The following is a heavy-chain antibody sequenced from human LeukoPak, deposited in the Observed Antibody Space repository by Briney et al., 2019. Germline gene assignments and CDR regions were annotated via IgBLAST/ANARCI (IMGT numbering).Heavy chain of an antibody. Sequence: GGSLRLSCAASGLTFSSYGMHWVRQAPGKGLEWVAVISYDGSNKYYADSVKGRFTISRDNSKNTLYLLMNSLRAEDTAVYYCAREGVPYYYYYMDVWGKGTTVTVSS. CDR1: GLTFSSYG. J-gene: IGHJ6*03. CDR3: AREGVPYYYYYMDV. V-gene: IGHV3-30*03. CDR2: ISYDGSNK.